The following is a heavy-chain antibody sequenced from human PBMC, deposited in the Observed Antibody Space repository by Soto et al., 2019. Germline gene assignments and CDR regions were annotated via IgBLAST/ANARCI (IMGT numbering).Heavy chain of an antibody. V-gene: IGHV4-59*08. CDR2: IYYSGNT. CDR3: ARQRIAARPYAFDI. J-gene: IGHJ3*02. Sequence: SETLSLTCTVSGGSISSYYWSWIRQPPGKGLEWIGYIYYSGNTNYNPSLKSRVTISVDTSKNQFSLKLSSVTAADTAVYYCARQRIAARPYAFDIWGQGTMVTVSS. CDR1: GGSISSYY. D-gene: IGHD6-6*01.